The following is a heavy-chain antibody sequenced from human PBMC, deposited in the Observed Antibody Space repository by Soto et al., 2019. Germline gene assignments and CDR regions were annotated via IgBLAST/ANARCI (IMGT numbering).Heavy chain of an antibody. Sequence: GASVKVSCKASGYTFPSYDMNWVRQATGQGLEWMGWMNPNSGNTGYAQKFQGRVTMTRNTSISTAYMELSSLRFEDTAVYYCASSGWDNDAFDIWGQGTMVTVSS. D-gene: IGHD6-19*01. V-gene: IGHV1-8*01. CDR1: GYTFPSYD. CDR2: MNPNSGNT. CDR3: ASSGWDNDAFDI. J-gene: IGHJ3*02.